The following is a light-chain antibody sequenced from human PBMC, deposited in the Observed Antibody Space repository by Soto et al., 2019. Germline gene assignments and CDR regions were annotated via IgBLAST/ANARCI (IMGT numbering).Light chain of an antibody. CDR1: QSINNW. CDR3: QQYNSFSGT. V-gene: IGKV1-5*03. J-gene: IGKJ1*01. Sequence: DIQMTQSPSTLSASVGDTITITCRASQSINNWLAWYQQKPGKAPKLLIYKASSLESGVPSRFSGSGSGTEFTLTISSLQPDDFATYYCQQYNSFSGTFGQGTKVENK. CDR2: KAS.